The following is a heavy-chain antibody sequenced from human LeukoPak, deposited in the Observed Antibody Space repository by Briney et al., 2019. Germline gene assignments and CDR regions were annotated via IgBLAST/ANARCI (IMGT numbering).Heavy chain of an antibody. CDR1: GFTFSTYG. V-gene: IGHV3-23*01. D-gene: IGHD6-19*01. CDR2: FSGNVGST. Sequence: GGSLRLSCAASGFTFSTYGMSWVRQAPGKGLEWVSGFSGNVGSTYYADSVKGRFTISRDNSKNTLYVQMNSLRAEDTAVYYCAKDYSSGWYYFDYWGQGTLVTVSS. J-gene: IGHJ4*02. CDR3: AKDYSSGWYYFDY.